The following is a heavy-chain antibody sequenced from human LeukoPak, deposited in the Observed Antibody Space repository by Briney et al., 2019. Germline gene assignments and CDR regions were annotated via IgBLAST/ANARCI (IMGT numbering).Heavy chain of an antibody. V-gene: IGHV3-49*04. CDR3: SRGPIQLWVHNGVDV. J-gene: IGHJ6*02. Sequence: GGSLRLSFTTSGFDFGVHAMTWGRRAPGKGLEWVGFIISKAYRGTTEYAASVKGRFTISRDDSKSVVYLQMNSLKSEDTAVYYCSRGPIQLWVHNGVDVWGQGTTVTVSS. CDR1: GFDFGVHA. CDR2: IISKAYRGTT. D-gene: IGHD5-18*01.